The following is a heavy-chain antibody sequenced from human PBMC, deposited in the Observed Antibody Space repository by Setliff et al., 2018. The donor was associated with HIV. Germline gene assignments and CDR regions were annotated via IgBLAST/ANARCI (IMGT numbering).Heavy chain of an antibody. CDR2: INHSGDT. D-gene: IGHD5-12*01. V-gene: IGHV4-34*01. CDR3: ARLGAEDFSDYDWVDY. Sequence: SETLSLTCAVYGGSFSGYYRSWIRQPPGKGLEWIGEINHSGDTNYNPSLKSRVAISVDTSKNQFSLNLNSVTAADTAVYYCARLGAEDFSDYDWVDYWGQGTLVTVSS. CDR1: GGSFSGYY. J-gene: IGHJ4*02.